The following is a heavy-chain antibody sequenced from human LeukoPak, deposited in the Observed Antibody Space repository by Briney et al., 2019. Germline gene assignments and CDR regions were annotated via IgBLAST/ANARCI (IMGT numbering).Heavy chain of an antibody. Sequence: PGGSLRLSCTVSGFTVSSNSMSWVRQAPGKGLEWVSAISGSGDKTYYADSVKGRFTISRDNSKNTLYLQMNSLRAEDTAVYYCAKGGRAGGSIALIRGVRSFYYYMDVWGKGTTVTISS. CDR1: GFTVSSNS. V-gene: IGHV3-23*01. J-gene: IGHJ6*03. CDR3: AKGGRAGGSIALIRGVRSFYYYMDV. CDR2: ISGSGDKT. D-gene: IGHD3-10*01.